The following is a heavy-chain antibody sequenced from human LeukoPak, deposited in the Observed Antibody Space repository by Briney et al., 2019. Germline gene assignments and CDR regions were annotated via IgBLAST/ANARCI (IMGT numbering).Heavy chain of an antibody. D-gene: IGHD1-26*01. CDR3: ARDEAGAEPFFDY. CDR2: IIPILGIA. CDR1: GGTFSSYA. Sequence: ASVKVSCKASGGTFSSYAISWVRQAPGQGLEWMGRIIPILGIANYAQKFQGRVTITADKSTSTAYMELSSLRSEDTAVYYCARDEAGAEPFFDYWGQGTLVTVSS. J-gene: IGHJ4*02. V-gene: IGHV1-69*04.